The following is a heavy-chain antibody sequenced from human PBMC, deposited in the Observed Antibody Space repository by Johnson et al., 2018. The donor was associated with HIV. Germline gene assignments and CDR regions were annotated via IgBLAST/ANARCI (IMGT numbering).Heavy chain of an antibody. J-gene: IGHJ3*02. Sequence: QVQLVESGGGLVQPGRSLRLSCAASGFTFSSYAMHWVRQAPGKGLEWVAVISYDGSNRYYADSVKGRFTISRDNSKNTLFLQMNSLRVEDTAVYYCARAQTYYDFWSGYDAFDIWGQGTMVTVSS. V-gene: IGHV3-30*04. CDR1: GFTFSSYA. CDR3: ARAQTYYDFWSGYDAFDI. CDR2: ISYDGSNR. D-gene: IGHD3-3*01.